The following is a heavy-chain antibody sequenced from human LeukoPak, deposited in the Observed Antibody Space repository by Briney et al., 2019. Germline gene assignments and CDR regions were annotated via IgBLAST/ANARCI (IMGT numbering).Heavy chain of an antibody. V-gene: IGHV1-46*01. CDR3: ARGPWWVLWFGEDPGAFDI. CDR1: GYTSTSYY. CDR2: INPSGGST. D-gene: IGHD3-10*01. Sequence: ASVKVSCKASGYTSTSYYVHWVRQAPGQGLEWMGIINPSGGSTSYAQKFQGRVTMTRDMSTSTVYMELSSLRSEDTAVYYCARGPWWVLWFGEDPGAFDIWGQGTMVTVSS. J-gene: IGHJ3*02.